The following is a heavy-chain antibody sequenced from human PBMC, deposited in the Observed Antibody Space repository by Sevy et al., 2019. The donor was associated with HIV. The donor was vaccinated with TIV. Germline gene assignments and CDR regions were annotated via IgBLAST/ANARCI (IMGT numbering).Heavy chain of an antibody. CDR3: ARDQPTDFYYDSSGYYQNTVFDY. J-gene: IGHJ4*02. D-gene: IGHD3-22*01. CDR2: ISAYNGNT. V-gene: IGHV1-18*01. Sequence: ASVKVSCKASGYTFTSYGISWVRQAPGQGLEWMGWISAYNGNTNYAQKLQGRVTMTTDTSTSTAYMELRSLRPDDTAVYYCARDQPTDFYYDSSGYYQNTVFDYWGQGTLVTVSS. CDR1: GYTFTSYG.